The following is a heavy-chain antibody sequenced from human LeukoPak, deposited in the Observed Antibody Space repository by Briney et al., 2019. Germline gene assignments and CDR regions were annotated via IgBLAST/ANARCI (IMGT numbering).Heavy chain of an antibody. CDR2: ISSDNGIP. D-gene: IGHD2-15*01. CDR3: ANVANGRFFFYYMDV. Sequence: GASVRASCKASGYSTNRFGVTWVRQAPGQGLEWIGWISSDNGIPRYADKFQGRASLTTDTSKTTAYMELRSLRSDDSAVYFCANVANGRFFFYYMDVWGKGTTVTVSS. CDR1: GYSTNRFG. J-gene: IGHJ6*03. V-gene: IGHV1-18*01.